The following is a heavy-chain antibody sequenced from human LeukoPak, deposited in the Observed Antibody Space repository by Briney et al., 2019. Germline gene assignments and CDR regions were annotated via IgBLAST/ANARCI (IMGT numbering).Heavy chain of an antibody. CDR2: ISHSGIT. CDR1: GESFRDYY. J-gene: IGHJ4*02. D-gene: IGHD3-10*01. V-gene: IGHV4-34*01. Sequence: SETLSLTCAVYGESFRDYYWSWIRQPPGKGLEWIGDISHSGITNYNPSLKSPVTISVDTSKNQVSLKLSSVTAADTAVYYCARRYPSVRGANLRPQEVRKYYFDYWGQGTLVTVSS. CDR3: ARRYPSVRGANLRPQEVRKYYFDY.